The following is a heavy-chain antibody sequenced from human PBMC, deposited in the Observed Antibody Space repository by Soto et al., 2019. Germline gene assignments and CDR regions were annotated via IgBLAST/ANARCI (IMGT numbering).Heavy chain of an antibody. CDR1: GFTFSNYD. CDR2: IRYDGSSK. CDR3: ARVKSIDPKYDFWSGCFDY. Sequence: QVQLVESGGGVVQPGRSLRLSCAASGFTFSNYDMHWVRQTPGKGLEWVAVIRYDGSSKHYADSVKGRFTISRDRSKNTLYLQMNSLRAEDTAVYYCARVKSIDPKYDFWSGCFDYWGQGTLVTVSS. J-gene: IGHJ4*02. D-gene: IGHD3-3*01. V-gene: IGHV3-33*01.